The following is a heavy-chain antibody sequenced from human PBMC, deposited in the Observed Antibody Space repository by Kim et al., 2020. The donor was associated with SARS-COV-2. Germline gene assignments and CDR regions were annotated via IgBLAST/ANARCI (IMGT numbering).Heavy chain of an antibody. J-gene: IGHJ4*02. Sequence: ASVKVSFKASVYTFTSYGISWGRQAPGQGLEGMGWISAYNGNTNYAPKLQGRATMTTDTSTSTAYMELRSLRADDTAVCYCARGVGGDYTIYYFDYWGQGTLVTVSS. V-gene: IGHV1-18*01. CDR1: VYTFTSYG. CDR2: ISAYNGNT. CDR3: ARGVGGDYTIYYFDY. D-gene: IGHD2-21*02.